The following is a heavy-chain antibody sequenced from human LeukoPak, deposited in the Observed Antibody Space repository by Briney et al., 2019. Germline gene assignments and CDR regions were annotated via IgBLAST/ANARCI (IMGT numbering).Heavy chain of an antibody. CDR2: IRSTANGYAT. D-gene: IGHD3-22*01. CDR1: GFTFSGSA. Sequence: GGSLRLSCAASGFTFSGSALHWVRQASGKGLEWVGRIRSTANGYATAYAASVKGRFTISRDNSKNTLYLQMNSLRAEDTAVYYCAKLTQWLLDAFDIWGQGTMVTVSS. V-gene: IGHV3-73*01. J-gene: IGHJ3*02. CDR3: AKLTQWLLDAFDI.